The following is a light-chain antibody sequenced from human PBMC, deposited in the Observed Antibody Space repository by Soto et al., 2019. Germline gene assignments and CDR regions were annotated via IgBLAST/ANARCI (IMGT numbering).Light chain of an antibody. Sequence: VMTQSPVTLSVSPGERATLSCRASQSVSSTYLAWYQQKLGQAPRLLIYGASSRATDTPDRFSGSGSGTDFNLSISSLEPEDCAVYDCQQYGSSTWTFGQGTKVDIK. CDR2: GAS. V-gene: IGKV3-20*01. CDR3: QQYGSSTWT. CDR1: QSVSSTY. J-gene: IGKJ1*01.